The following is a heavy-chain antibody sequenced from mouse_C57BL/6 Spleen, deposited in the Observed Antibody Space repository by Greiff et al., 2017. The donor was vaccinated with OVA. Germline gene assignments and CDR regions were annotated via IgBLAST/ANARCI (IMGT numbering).Heavy chain of an antibody. J-gene: IGHJ1*03. D-gene: IGHD3-3*01. CDR3: TRGDPDWYFDV. Sequence: QVQLKESGAELVRPGASVTLSCKASGYTFTDYEMHWVKQTPVHGLEWIGAIDPETGGTAYNQKFKGKAILTADKSSSTAYMELRSLTSEDSAVYYCTRGDPDWYFDVWGTGTTVTVSS. V-gene: IGHV1-15*01. CDR1: GYTFTDYE. CDR2: IDPETGGT.